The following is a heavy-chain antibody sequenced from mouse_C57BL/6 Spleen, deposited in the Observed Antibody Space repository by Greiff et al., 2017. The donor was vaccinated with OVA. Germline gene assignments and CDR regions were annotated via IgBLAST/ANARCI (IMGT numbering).Heavy chain of an antibody. CDR2: ISNGGGST. J-gene: IGHJ2*01. D-gene: IGHD1-1*01. CDR3: ARRNYGSSYWYFDY. V-gene: IGHV5-12*01. Sequence: EVKLVESGGGLVQPGGSLKLSCAASGFTFSDYYMYWVRQTPEKRLEWVAYISNGGGSTYYPDTVKGRFTISRDNAKNTLYLQMSRLKSEDTAMYYCARRNYGSSYWYFDYWGQGTTLTVSS. CDR1: GFTFSDYY.